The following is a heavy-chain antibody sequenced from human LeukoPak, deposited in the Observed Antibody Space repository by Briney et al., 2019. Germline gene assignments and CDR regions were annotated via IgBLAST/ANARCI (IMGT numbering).Heavy chain of an antibody. CDR2: INHSGST. CDR1: GGSISSGGYY. Sequence: SQTLSLTCTVSGGSISSGGYYWSWIRQPPGKGLEWIGEINHSGSTNYNPSLKSRVTISVDTSKNQFSLKLSSVTAADTAVYYCAREGHSGWYYYYYGMDVWGQGTTVTVSS. V-gene: IGHV4-30-2*01. CDR3: AREGHSGWYYYYYGMDV. J-gene: IGHJ6*02. D-gene: IGHD6-19*01.